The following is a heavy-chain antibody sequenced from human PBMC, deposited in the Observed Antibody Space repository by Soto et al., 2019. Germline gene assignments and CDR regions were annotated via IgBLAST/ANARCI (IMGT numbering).Heavy chain of an antibody. CDR2: ISTYSGDT. CDR3: ARHHGPTTSENWFDP. D-gene: IGHD5-12*01. CDR1: GYTFFTYD. Sequence: QVHLVQSGVEVKPPGASVKVSCQTSGYTFFTYDISWVRQAPGQGLEWMGWISTYSGDTKYAQKFQGRVTMTTEPSTTTAYLELRSLRSDDTAVYYCARHHGPTTSENWFDPWGQGTLVTVSS. V-gene: IGHV1-18*01. J-gene: IGHJ5*02.